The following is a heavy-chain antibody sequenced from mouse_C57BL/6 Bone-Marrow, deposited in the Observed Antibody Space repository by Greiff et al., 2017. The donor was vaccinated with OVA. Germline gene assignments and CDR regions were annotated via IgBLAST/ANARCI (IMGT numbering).Heavy chain of an antibody. D-gene: IGHD4-1*01. J-gene: IGHJ2*01. CDR1: GYTFTSYW. V-gene: IGHV1-64*01. CDR3: ARSRVNWDVAD. Sequence: QVQLQQPGAELVKPGASVKLSCKASGYTFTSYWMHWVRQRPGQGLEWIGMIHPNSGSTNYNEKFKSKATLTVDKSSSTAYMQLSSLTSEDSAVYYCARSRVNWDVADWGQGTTLTVSS. CDR2: IHPNSGST.